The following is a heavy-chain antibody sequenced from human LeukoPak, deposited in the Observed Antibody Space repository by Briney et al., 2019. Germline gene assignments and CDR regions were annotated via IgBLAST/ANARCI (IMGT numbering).Heavy chain of an antibody. D-gene: IGHD4-17*01. J-gene: IGHJ2*01. CDR2: IYYSGST. CDR3: ARDGDYDWYFDL. V-gene: IGHV4-59*11. CDR1: GGSISGHY. Sequence: SETLSLTCTVSGGSISGHYRSWIRQPPGKGLEWIGYIYYSGSTNYNPSLKSRTTISLDTSKSQFSLKLNSVTAADTAVYYCARDGDYDWYFDLWGRGTLATVSS.